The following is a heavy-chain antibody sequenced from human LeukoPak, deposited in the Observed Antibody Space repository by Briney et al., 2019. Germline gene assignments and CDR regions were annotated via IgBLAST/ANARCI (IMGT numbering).Heavy chain of an antibody. J-gene: IGHJ4*02. D-gene: IGHD1-14*01. Sequence: ASVKVSCKASGYTFTGYYIHWVRQAPGQGLEWMGWINPNSGGTNYAQKFQGRVTMTRDRSINTAYMDLRSLTYDDTAVYYCARDNPAEAALDFWGQGTLVIVSS. CDR1: GYTFTGYY. CDR3: ARDNPAEAALDF. V-gene: IGHV1-2*02. CDR2: INPNSGGT.